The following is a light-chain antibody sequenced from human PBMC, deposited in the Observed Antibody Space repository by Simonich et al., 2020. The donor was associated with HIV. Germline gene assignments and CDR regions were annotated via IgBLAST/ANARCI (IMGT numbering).Light chain of an antibody. Sequence: EIVLTQSPGTLSLSPGERATLSCRASQSVSSNFLAWYQQKPGQDPRLLIYTSSSRTTGIPDRLTGSGSGTDFTLTISSLEPEDFAVYYCQQYGSSPLTFGGGTKVEIK. CDR1: QSVSSNF. V-gene: IGKV3-20*01. J-gene: IGKJ4*01. CDR3: QQYGSSPLT. CDR2: TSS.